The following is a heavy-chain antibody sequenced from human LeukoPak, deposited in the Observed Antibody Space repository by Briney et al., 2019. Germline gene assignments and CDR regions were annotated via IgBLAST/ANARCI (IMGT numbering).Heavy chain of an antibody. V-gene: IGHV4-34*01. D-gene: IGHD3-9*01. CDR2: INHSGST. CDR1: GGSLSGYY. J-gene: IGHJ4*02. CDR3: ARGEFELRYFDWSLDY. Sequence: PSETLSLTCAVYGGSLSGYYWSWIRQPPGKGLEWIGEINHSGSTNYNPSLKSRVTISVDTSKNQFSLKLSSVTAADTAVYYCARGEFELRYFDWSLDYWGQGTLVTVSS.